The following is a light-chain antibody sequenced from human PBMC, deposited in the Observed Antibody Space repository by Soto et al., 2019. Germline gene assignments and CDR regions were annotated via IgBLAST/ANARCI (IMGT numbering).Light chain of an antibody. CDR2: GSS. Sequence: EIVLTQSPGTLSLSPGERATLSCRASQSVSSTYLAWYQQKPGQAPRLLIYGSSSRTTGIPDRFRGSGSGSDFTFTLSRLEPEDVDVYSCQRYTTSPPSWTFGQGTKVEIK. J-gene: IGKJ1*01. V-gene: IGKV3-20*01. CDR3: QRYTTSPPSWT. CDR1: QSVSSTY.